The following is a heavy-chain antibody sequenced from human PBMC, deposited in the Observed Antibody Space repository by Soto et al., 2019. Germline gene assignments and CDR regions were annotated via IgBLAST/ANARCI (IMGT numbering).Heavy chain of an antibody. CDR1: GFTFSTYT. V-gene: IGHV3-21*01. Sequence: DVQLVESGGGLVKPGGSLRLSCAASGFTFSTYTMNWVRQAPGKGLEWVSSISSGSDFIYYADSLKGRFTVSRDNAKNSLYLQMNSLRADDTALYYCTRDTVAGGLAPMDYWGQGTLFTVSS. CDR3: TRDTVAGGLAPMDY. CDR2: ISSGSDFI. D-gene: IGHD2-2*01. J-gene: IGHJ4*02.